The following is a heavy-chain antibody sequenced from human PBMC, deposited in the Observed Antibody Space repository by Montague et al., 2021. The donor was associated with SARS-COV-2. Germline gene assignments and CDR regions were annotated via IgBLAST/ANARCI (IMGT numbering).Heavy chain of an antibody. Sequence: SETLSLTCTVYGGSISSYYWSWIRQPPGKGLEWIGYIYYSGSTNYKPSLKGRVTISVDTSKNQFSLKLGSVTAADTAVYYCARGSGWMGNAFDIWGQGTMVAVSS. J-gene: IGHJ3*02. CDR3: ARGSGWMGNAFDI. CDR1: GGSISSYY. V-gene: IGHV4-59*01. D-gene: IGHD6-19*01. CDR2: IYYSGST.